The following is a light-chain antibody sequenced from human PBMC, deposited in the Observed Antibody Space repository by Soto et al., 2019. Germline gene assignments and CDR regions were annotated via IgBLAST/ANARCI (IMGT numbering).Light chain of an antibody. Sequence: QSVLTQPASVSGSPGQSITISCTGTSSDVGGYNYVSWYQQHPGKAPKVMIYDVSNRPSGVSNRFSGSKSGNTASLTISGLQAEDEADYCCSSYTSSSTPYVFGTGTKLTVL. V-gene: IGLV2-14*01. J-gene: IGLJ1*01. CDR3: SSYTSSSTPYV. CDR2: DVS. CDR1: SSDVGGYNY.